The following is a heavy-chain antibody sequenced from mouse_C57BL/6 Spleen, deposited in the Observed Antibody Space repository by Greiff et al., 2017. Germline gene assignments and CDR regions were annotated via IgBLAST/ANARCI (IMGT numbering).Heavy chain of an antibody. CDR2: ISYDGSN. CDR3: ARRPGTNYFDY. D-gene: IGHD4-1*01. V-gene: IGHV3-6*01. J-gene: IGHJ2*01. CDR1: GYSITSGYY. Sequence: VQLQQSGPGLVKPSQSLSLTCSVTGYSITSGYYWNWIRQFPGNKLEWMGYISYDGSNNYNPSLKNRISITRDTSKNQFFLKLNSVTTEDTATYYCARRPGTNYFDYWGQGTTLTVSS.